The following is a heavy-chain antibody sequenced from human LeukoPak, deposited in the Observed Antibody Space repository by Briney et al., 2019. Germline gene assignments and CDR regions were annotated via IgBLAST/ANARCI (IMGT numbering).Heavy chain of an antibody. Sequence: GGSLRLSCAASGFTFSSYWMHWVRQAPGKGLVWVSRINSDGSSTSYADSVKGRFTISRDNAKNSLYLQMNSLRAEDTAVYYCAREVSYYYNTSGFFDYWGQGTLVTVSS. J-gene: IGHJ4*02. D-gene: IGHD3-22*01. CDR3: AREVSYYYNTSGFFDY. CDR2: INSDGSST. V-gene: IGHV3-74*01. CDR1: GFTFSSYW.